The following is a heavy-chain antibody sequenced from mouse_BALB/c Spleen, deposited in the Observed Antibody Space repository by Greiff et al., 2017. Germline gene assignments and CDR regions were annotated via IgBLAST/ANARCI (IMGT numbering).Heavy chain of an antibody. Sequence: QVQLQQPGAELVKPGASVKMSCKASGYTFTSYNMHWVKQTPGQGLEWIGAIYPGNGDTSYNQKFKGKATLTADKSSSTAYMQLSSLTSEDSAVYYCARSLRPLYYFDYWGQGTTLTVSS. CDR3: ARSLRPLYYFDY. J-gene: IGHJ2*01. CDR2: IYPGNGDT. D-gene: IGHD1-2*01. CDR1: GYTFTSYN. V-gene: IGHV1-12*01.